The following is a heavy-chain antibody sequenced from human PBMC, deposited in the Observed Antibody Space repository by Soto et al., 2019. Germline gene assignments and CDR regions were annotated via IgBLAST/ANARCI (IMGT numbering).Heavy chain of an antibody. V-gene: IGHV3-13*01. CDR1: GFTFSSYD. CDR2: IGTAGDT. J-gene: IGHJ4*02. Sequence: GGSLRLSCAASGFTFSSYDMHWVRQATGKGLEWVSAIGTAGDTYYPGSVKGRFTISRENAKNSLYLQMNSLRAGDTAVYYCARATLTGYYDYWGQGTLVTVSS. CDR3: ARATLTGYYDY. D-gene: IGHD3-9*01.